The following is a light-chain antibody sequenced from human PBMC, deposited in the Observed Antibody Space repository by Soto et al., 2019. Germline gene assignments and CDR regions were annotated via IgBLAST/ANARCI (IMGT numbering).Light chain of an antibody. V-gene: IGKV3-20*01. CDR1: QRVGSSS. CDR3: QQCGTSPA. J-gene: IGKJ4*01. CDR2: GVS. Sequence: EIVLTQSPGTLSLSPGDRAILSCRASQRVGSSSLAWYQQRPGQAPRLLIYGVSTRATGIPDRVSGSGSGTDVTLPSSRLESEDFAVYFCQQCGTSPAFGGGTKVEIK.